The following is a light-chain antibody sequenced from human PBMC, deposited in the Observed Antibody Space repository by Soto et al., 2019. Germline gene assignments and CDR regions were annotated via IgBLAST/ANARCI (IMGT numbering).Light chain of an antibody. CDR3: QQYNSYSRT. CDR1: QSISSW. Sequence: DIQMTQSPSTLSASVGDRVTITCRASQSISSWLAWYQQKPGKAPKLLIYDASSLESGVPSRFSDSGSGTEFTITISSLQPDDFATYYCQQYNSYSRTFGQGTKLEIK. CDR2: DAS. V-gene: IGKV1-5*01. J-gene: IGKJ2*01.